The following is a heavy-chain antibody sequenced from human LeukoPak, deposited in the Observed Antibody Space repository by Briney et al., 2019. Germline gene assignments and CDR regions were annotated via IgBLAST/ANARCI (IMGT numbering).Heavy chain of an antibody. V-gene: IGHV4-4*02. CDR2: IHHSGST. J-gene: IGHJ6*03. D-gene: IGHD3-10*01. CDR1: GGSISSSNW. CDR3: ASLTMVRGVIGYYYYMDV. Sequence: PSETLSLTCAVSGGSISSSNWWSWVRQPPGKGLEWIGEIHHSGSTNYNPSLKSRVTISVDKSKNQFSLKLTSVTAADTAVYYCASLTMVRGVIGYYYYMDVWGKGTTVTVSS.